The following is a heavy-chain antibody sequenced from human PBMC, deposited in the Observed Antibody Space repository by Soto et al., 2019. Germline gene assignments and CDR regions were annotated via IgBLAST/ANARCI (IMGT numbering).Heavy chain of an antibody. CDR3: ARVPDV. CDR1: GGSMSSGGYS. V-gene: IGHV4-30-2*01. CDR2: IYHNGSP. Sequence: PSETLSLTCAVSGGSMSSGGYSWSWIRQPPGKGLEWIGYIYHNGSPYYNPSLKSRVTISVDRSKNQFSLKLSSVTAADTAVYCCARVPDVWGQGTTVTVSS. J-gene: IGHJ6*02.